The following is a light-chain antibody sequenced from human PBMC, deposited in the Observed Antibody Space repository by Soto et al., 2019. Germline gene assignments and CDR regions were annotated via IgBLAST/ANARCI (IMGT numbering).Light chain of an antibody. CDR1: SSNIGAGYD. Sequence: QSALTQPPSVSGAPGQRVVISCTGSSSNIGAGYDVHWYQQLPGTAPKLLIYDTINRPSGVPDRFSGSKSGTSASLAITGLQAEDEADYYCQSYDSSLSSVFGGGTKVTVL. CDR3: QSYDSSLSSV. CDR2: DTI. V-gene: IGLV1-40*01. J-gene: IGLJ3*02.